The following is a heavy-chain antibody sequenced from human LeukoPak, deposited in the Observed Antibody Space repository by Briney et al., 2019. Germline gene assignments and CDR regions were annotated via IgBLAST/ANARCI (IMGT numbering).Heavy chain of an antibody. J-gene: IGHJ4*02. V-gene: IGHV3-9*01. CDR1: GFTFDDYA. CDR2: ISWNSGSI. CDR3: YSGYDWSFDY. D-gene: IGHD5-12*01. Sequence: SLRLSCAASGFTFDDYAMHWVRQAPGKGLEWVSGISWNSGSIGYADSVKGRFTISRDNSKNTLYLQMNSLRAEDTAVYYCYSGYDWSFDYWGQGTLVTVSS.